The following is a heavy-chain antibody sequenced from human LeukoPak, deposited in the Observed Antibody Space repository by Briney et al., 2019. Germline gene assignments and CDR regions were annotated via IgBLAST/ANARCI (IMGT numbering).Heavy chain of an antibody. CDR3: ARAKWELLGYYYYMDV. Sequence: SETLSLTCTVSGGSISSYYWSWIRQPPGKGLEWIGYIYYSGSTNYNPSLKSRVTISVDTSKNQFSLKLSSVTAADTAVYYCARAKWELLGYYYYMDVWGKGTTVTISS. J-gene: IGHJ6*03. CDR1: GGSISSYY. CDR2: IYYSGST. D-gene: IGHD1-26*01. V-gene: IGHV4-59*01.